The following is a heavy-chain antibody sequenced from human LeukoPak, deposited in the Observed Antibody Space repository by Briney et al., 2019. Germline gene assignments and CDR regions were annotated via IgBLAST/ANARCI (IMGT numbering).Heavy chain of an antibody. Sequence: ASVKVSCKGSGYTFTNYAISWVRQAPGQGLEWMGWTSVYKGNTNYAQKFQGRVTMTTDTSTSTTYMEVRSLRSDDTAMYYCAREGELNTVTPVFDSWGQGTLVIVSS. J-gene: IGHJ4*02. CDR2: TSVYKGNT. D-gene: IGHD4-17*01. CDR3: AREGELNTVTPVFDS. V-gene: IGHV1-18*01. CDR1: GYTFTNYA.